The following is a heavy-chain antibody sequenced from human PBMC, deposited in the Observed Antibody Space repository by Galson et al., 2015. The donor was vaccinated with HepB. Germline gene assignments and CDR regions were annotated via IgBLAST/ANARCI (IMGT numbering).Heavy chain of an antibody. CDR3: AKDDGVSDFWSGYYY. V-gene: IGHV3-23*01. CDR2: ISGSGGST. J-gene: IGHJ4*02. Sequence: SLRLSCAASGFTFSSYAMSWVRQAPGKGLEWVSAISGSGGSTYYADSVKGRFTISRDNSKNTLYLQMNSLRAEDTAVYYCAKDDGVSDFWSGYYYWGQGTLVTVSS. D-gene: IGHD3-3*01. CDR1: GFTFSSYA.